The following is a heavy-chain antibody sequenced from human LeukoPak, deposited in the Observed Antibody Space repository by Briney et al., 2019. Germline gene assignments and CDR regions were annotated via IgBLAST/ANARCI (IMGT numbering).Heavy chain of an antibody. J-gene: IGHJ4*02. V-gene: IGHV1-3*01. Sequence: GASVTVSCTASGYTFTSYAMHWVRQAPGQRLEWMGWINAGNGNTKYSQKFQGRVTITRDTSASTAYMELSSLRSEDTAVYYCARGSYDKTMGYWGQGTLVTVSS. CDR3: ARGSYDKTMGY. CDR2: INAGNGNT. D-gene: IGHD3-22*01. CDR1: GYTFTSYA.